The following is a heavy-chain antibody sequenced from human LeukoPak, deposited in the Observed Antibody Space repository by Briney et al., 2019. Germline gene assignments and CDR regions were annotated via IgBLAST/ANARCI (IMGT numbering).Heavy chain of an antibody. V-gene: IGHV3-23*01. D-gene: IGHD3-3*01. J-gene: IGHJ4*02. Sequence: GGSLRLSCAASGFTFSSYAMSWVRQAPGKGLEWVSAISGSGGSTYYADSVKGRFTISRDNSKNTLYLQMNSLRAEDTAVYYCAKSFPGYDFWSGPYHFDYWGQGTLVTVSS. CDR2: ISGSGGST. CDR1: GFTFSSYA. CDR3: AKSFPGYDFWSGPYHFDY.